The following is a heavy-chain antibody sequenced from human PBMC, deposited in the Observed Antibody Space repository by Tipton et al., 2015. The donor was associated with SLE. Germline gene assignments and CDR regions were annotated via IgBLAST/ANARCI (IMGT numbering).Heavy chain of an antibody. Sequence: TLSLTCAVSGYSISSGYYWGWIRQPPGKGLEWIGSIYHSGSTYYNPSLKSRVTISVDTSKNQFSLKLSSVTAADTAVYYCAVKNSGLEDYWGQGTLVTVSS. CDR2: IYHSGST. V-gene: IGHV4-38-2*01. CDR1: GYSISSGYY. CDR3: AVKNSGLEDY. J-gene: IGHJ4*02. D-gene: IGHD5-12*01.